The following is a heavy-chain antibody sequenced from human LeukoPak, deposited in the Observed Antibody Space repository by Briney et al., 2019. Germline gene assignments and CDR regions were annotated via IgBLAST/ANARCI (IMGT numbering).Heavy chain of an antibody. V-gene: IGHV1-18*01. D-gene: IGHD2-2*01. CDR2: ISGYNGKI. J-gene: IGHJ3*01. CDR3: ARRFYSSVSCYDDDAFDV. CDR1: GHTFVSYG. Sequence: GASVKVSCKASGHTFVSYGISWVRQAPGQGLEWMGWISGYNGKINYAQKFQGRVTMTTDTSTSTAYLELRSLTSEDTAVYYCARRFYSSVSCYDDDAFDVWGQGTLVTVSS.